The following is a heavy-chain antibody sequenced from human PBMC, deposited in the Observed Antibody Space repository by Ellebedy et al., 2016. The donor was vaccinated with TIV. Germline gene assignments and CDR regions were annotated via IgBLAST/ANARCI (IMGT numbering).Heavy chain of an antibody. CDR3: ARPERGYDGMDV. D-gene: IGHD5-24*01. V-gene: IGHV3-74*01. J-gene: IGHJ6*02. Sequence: GESLKISCAASGFTFSSYWMHWVRQAPGKGLVWVSRIKSDGRTTNYADSVKGRFTISRDNAKNTLYLQMNSLRVDDTAVYFCARPERGYDGMDVWGQGTTVTVSS. CDR2: IKSDGRTT. CDR1: GFTFSSYW.